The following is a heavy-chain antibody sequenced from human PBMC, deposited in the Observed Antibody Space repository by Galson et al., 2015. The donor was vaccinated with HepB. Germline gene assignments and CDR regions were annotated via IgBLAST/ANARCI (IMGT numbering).Heavy chain of an antibody. V-gene: IGHV3-33*08. J-gene: IGHJ4*02. CDR3: ARDDYDYVWGSYRYTGMGIY. Sequence: SLRLSCAASGFTYSSYGMHWVRQAPGKGLEWVAVIWYDGSNKCYADSVKGRFTISRDNSKNTLYLQMNSLRAEDTAVYYCARDDYDYVWGSYRYTGMGIYWGQGTLVTVSS. CDR1: GFTYSSYG. D-gene: IGHD3-16*02. CDR2: IWYDGSNK.